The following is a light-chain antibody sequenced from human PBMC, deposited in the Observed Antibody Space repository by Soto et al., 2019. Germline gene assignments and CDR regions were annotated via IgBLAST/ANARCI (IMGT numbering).Light chain of an antibody. V-gene: IGLV2-14*01. CDR2: EVS. CDR3: QSYDNSLSGSWV. J-gene: IGLJ3*02. Sequence: QSALTQPASVSGSPGQSITISCTGTSSDVGGYNFVSWYQQYPGKAPKLMIYEVSNRPSGVSNRFSGSKSGTSASLAINGLQAEDEAHYYCQSYDNSLSGSWVFGGGTQLTVL. CDR1: SSDVGGYNF.